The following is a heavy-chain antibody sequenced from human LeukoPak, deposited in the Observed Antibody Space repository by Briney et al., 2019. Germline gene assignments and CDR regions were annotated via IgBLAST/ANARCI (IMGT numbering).Heavy chain of an antibody. CDR3: ASSGSYCSSTSCHYYYYMDV. D-gene: IGHD2-2*01. V-gene: IGHV1-69*05. J-gene: IGHJ6*03. CDR1: GGTFSSYA. Sequence: SVKVSCKASGGTFSSYAISWVRQAPGQGLEWMGGIILIFGTANYAQKFQGRVTITTDESTSTAYMELSSLRSEDTAVYYCASSGSYCSSTSCHYYYYMDVWGKGTTVTVSS. CDR2: IILIFGTA.